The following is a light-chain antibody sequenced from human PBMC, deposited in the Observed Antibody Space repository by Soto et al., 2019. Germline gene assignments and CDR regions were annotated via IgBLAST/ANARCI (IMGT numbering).Light chain of an antibody. Sequence: DIQMTQSPSTLSASVGDRVTITCRASQSISSWLAWYQQKPGKAPKLLIYAASSLQSGVPSRFSGSGSGTDFTLTISSLQPEDFATYYCQQANSFPTFGQGTRLEIK. V-gene: IGKV1-12*01. CDR2: AAS. J-gene: IGKJ5*01. CDR3: QQANSFPT. CDR1: QSISSW.